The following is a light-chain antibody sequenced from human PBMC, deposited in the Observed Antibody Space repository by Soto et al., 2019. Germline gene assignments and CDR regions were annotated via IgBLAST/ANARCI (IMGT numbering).Light chain of an antibody. Sequence: DIQMTQSPSTLSASVGDRVTITCRASQSINSWLAWYQQKPGKAPNLLIYDASTLKSGVLSRFSGSGSGTEFTLTISSLQPDDFATYYCQQYNSYWTFGQGTKVDIK. CDR3: QQYNSYWT. CDR2: DAS. V-gene: IGKV1-5*01. CDR1: QSINSW. J-gene: IGKJ1*01.